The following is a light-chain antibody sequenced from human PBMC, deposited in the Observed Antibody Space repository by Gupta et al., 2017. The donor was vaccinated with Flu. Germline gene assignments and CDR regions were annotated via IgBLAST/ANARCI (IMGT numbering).Light chain of an antibody. Sequence: PSSVSASVGDRVTITCRASQDVTGWLAWFQQQPGKAPKLLIYADSTLQSGVPSRFSGGGSGTDFSLTISSLQPEDFATYCCQQADSFPYSFGQGTKFEIK. V-gene: IGKV1-12*01. CDR3: QQADSFPYS. CDR2: ADS. CDR1: QDVTGW. J-gene: IGKJ2*01.